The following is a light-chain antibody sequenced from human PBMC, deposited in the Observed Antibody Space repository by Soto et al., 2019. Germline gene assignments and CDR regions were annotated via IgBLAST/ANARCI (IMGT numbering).Light chain of an antibody. V-gene: IGLV1-40*01. CDR2: GNS. Sequence: QSVLTQPPSVSGAPGQRVTISCTGSSSNIGARYDVHWYQQLPGTAPKLLFYGNSNRPSGVPDRFSGSKSGTSASLAITGLKAEDEADYYCQSYDTSLSVYVFGTGTKLTVL. CDR1: SSNIGARYD. CDR3: QSYDTSLSVYV. J-gene: IGLJ1*01.